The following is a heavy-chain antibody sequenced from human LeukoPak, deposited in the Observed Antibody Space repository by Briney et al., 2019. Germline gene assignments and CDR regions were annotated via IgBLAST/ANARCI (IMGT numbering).Heavy chain of an antibody. V-gene: IGHV4-59*01. CDR3: ARGTGTAVY. Sequence: SETLTLTCTVSGGSISSYYWSWIRQPPGKGLEWIGYVYYSGSTNYNPSLKSRVTISVDTSKNQFSLKLSSVTAADTAVYYCARGTGTAVYWGQGTLVTVSS. D-gene: IGHD6-19*01. J-gene: IGHJ4*02. CDR1: GGSISSYY. CDR2: VYYSGST.